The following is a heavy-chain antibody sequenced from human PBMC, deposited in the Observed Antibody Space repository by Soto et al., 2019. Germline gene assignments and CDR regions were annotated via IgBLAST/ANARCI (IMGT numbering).Heavy chain of an antibody. V-gene: IGHV4-30-4*01. CDR1: GGSISSGDYY. J-gene: IGHJ4*02. D-gene: IGHD6-13*01. CDR3: ASYSPGGAAAGRGLYYFDY. Sequence: QVQLQESGPGLVKPSQTLSLTCTVSGGSISSGDYYWSWIRQPPGKGLEWIGYIYYSGSTYYNPSLKSRVTISVDTSKNQFSLKLSSVTAADTAVYYCASYSPGGAAAGRGLYYFDYWGQGTLVTVSS. CDR2: IYYSGST.